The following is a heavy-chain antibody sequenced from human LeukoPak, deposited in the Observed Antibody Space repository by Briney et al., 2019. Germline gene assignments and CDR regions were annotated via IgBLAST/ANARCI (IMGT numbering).Heavy chain of an antibody. CDR2: IIPVFGTT. CDR1: GGTFSNYA. J-gene: IGHJ5*01. Sequence: SSVKVSCKASGGTFSNYAIHWVRQAPGQGLEWMGRIIPVFGTTNYAQKFQGRVTITADKSTSTAYMELSSLRSEDTAVYYCAKVGSKWYDFWGQGTLVTVSS. V-gene: IGHV1-69*06. CDR3: AKVGSKWYDF.